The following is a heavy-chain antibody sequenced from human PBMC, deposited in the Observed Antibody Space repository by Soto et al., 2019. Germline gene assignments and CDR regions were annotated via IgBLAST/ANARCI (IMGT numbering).Heavy chain of an antibody. Sequence: GTSVKVSCTASGYTFTDYSLQWVRQAPGQRLEWMGWINPASGKTKYSQKFQGRVTITRDTSASTAYMELSSLTSEDTALYYCARDLWLGESFRYYFDYWAQGTLVTVS. D-gene: IGHD3-10*01. J-gene: IGHJ4*01. V-gene: IGHV1-3*01. CDR1: GYTFTDYS. CDR2: INPASGKT. CDR3: ARDLWLGESFRYYFDY.